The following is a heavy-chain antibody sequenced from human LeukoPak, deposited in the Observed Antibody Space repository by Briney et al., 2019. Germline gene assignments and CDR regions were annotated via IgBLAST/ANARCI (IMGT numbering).Heavy chain of an antibody. J-gene: IGHJ4*02. CDR2: IYSSSSYI. CDR1: GFTFSSYS. V-gene: IGHV3-21*01. D-gene: IGHD3-3*01. Sequence: GSLRLSCAASGFTFSSYSMNWVRQAPGKGLEWVSSIYSSSSYIYYADSVKGRFTISRDNAKNSLYLQMNSLRAEDTAVYYCASCSLYYDFWSGYYLDENYWGQGTLVTVSS. CDR3: ASCSLYYDFWSGYYLDENY.